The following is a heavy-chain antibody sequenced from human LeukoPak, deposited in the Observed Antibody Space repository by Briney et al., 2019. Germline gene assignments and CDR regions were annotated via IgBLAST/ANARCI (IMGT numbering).Heavy chain of an antibody. J-gene: IGHJ4*02. D-gene: IGHD1-26*01. V-gene: IGHV3-30*04. Sequence: GGSLRLSCAASGFTFSGYVMHWVRQAPGEGLEWVAIISYDGSNEYYADSVKGRFTISRDNSKNTLFLQMNSLRDEDTATYYCAKASIVGGYFDNCGQGILVTVSS. CDR2: ISYDGSNE. CDR3: AKASIVGGYFDN. CDR1: GFTFSGYV.